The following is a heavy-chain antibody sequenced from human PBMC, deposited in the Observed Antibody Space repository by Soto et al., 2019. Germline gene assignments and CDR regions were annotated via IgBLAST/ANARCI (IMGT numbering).Heavy chain of an antibody. CDR1: GFTFTSSA. D-gene: IGHD1-26*01. J-gene: IGHJ6*02. CDR3: VAGRGSYGEEYYFYYGMDV. Sequence: QMQLVQSGPEVKKPGTSVKVSCKPSGFTFTSSAVQWVRQARGQRLEWIGWIVVGSGNTNYAQKFQERVTITRDMSTSTAYMELRSLRSEDTAVYYCVAGRGSYGEEYYFYYGMDVWGQGTTVTVSS. V-gene: IGHV1-58*01. CDR2: IVVGSGNT.